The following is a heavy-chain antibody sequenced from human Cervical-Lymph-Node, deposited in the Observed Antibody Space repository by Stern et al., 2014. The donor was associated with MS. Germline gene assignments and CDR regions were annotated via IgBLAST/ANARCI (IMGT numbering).Heavy chain of an antibody. J-gene: IGHJ4*02. CDR1: GYVFTTYW. CDR2: MHPGDSDP. D-gene: IGHD7-27*01. V-gene: IGHV5-51*01. CDR3: ATSLGDYVAN. Sequence: QLVQSGAGVKKPGESLRISCKASGYVFTTYWIGWVRQMPGNGLECMVLMHPGDSDPRYSPSCQAHVTISADKSITTAYLHWSSLRASDTAIYYCATSLGDYVANWGQGTLVTVSS.